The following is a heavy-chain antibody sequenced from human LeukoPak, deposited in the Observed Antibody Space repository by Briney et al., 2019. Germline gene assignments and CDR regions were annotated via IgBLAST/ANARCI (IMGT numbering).Heavy chain of an antibody. CDR3: ARQVVPVESWLDP. D-gene: IGHD2-2*01. J-gene: IGHJ5*02. V-gene: IGHV3-30-3*01. CDR2: ISYDGSNK. CDR1: GFTFSSYA. Sequence: GGSLRLSCAASGFTFSSYAMHWVRQAPGKGLEWVAVISYDGSNKYYADSVKGRFTISRDNSKSTLYLQMNGLRAEDTAVYYCARQVVPVESWLDPWGQGTLVTVSS.